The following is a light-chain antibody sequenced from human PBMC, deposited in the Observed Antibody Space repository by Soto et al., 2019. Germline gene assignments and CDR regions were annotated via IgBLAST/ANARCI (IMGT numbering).Light chain of an antibody. CDR2: WGS. Sequence: DIVMTQSPLSLPVTPGEPASISCRSSQSLLHSNGYTYLDWYLQKRGQAPQLLIYWGSKRASAVPDRFSGSGSGTDFTLKISRVEAEDVVVYYCMQALQTPLTVGPGPKVDIK. CDR1: QSLLHSNGYTY. CDR3: MQALQTPLT. V-gene: IGKV2-28*01. J-gene: IGKJ3*01.